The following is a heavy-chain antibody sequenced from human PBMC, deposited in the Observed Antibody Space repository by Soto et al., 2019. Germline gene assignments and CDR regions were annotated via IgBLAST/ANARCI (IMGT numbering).Heavy chain of an antibody. CDR2: IYYSGST. CDR1: GGSISSSSYY. D-gene: IGHD6-19*01. V-gene: IGHV4-39*01. CDR3: ARKPGIAVAGVRSYCFDY. Sequence: ETLSLTCSVSGGSISSSSYYWGWIRQPPGKGLEWIGSIYYSGSTFYNPSLKSRVTISVDTSNNQFSLKLSSVTAADTAVYYCARKPGIAVAGVRSYCFDYWGQGTLVTVSS. J-gene: IGHJ4*02.